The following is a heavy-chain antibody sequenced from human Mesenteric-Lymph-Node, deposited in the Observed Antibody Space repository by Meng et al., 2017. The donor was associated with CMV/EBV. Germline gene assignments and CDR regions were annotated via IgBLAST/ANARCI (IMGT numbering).Heavy chain of an antibody. CDR1: GYTFTSYG. D-gene: IGHD3-10*01. CDR3: ARDSGAYYYYYYGMDV. V-gene: IGHV1-18*01. J-gene: IGHJ6*02. Sequence: ASVKVSCKASGYTFTSYGISWVRQAPGQGLEWMGWISAYNGNTNYAQKLQGRVTMTTDTSTSTAYMELRSLRSDDTAVYYCARDSGAYYYYYYGMDVWGQGTTVTVSS. CDR2: ISAYNGNT.